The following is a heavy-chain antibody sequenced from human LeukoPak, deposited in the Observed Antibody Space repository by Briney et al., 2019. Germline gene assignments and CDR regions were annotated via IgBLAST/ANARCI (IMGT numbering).Heavy chain of an antibody. CDR3: ARPQGIVVVPAASDGMDV. D-gene: IGHD2-2*01. CDR2: INHGGGT. V-gene: IGHV4-34*01. J-gene: IGHJ6*02. Sequence: SETLSLTCAVYGGSFSGYYWSWIRQPPGKGLEWIGEINHGGGTNYNPSLKSRVTISVDTSKNQFSLKLSSVTAADTAVYYCARPQGIVVVPAASDGMDVWGQGTTVTVSS. CDR1: GGSFSGYY.